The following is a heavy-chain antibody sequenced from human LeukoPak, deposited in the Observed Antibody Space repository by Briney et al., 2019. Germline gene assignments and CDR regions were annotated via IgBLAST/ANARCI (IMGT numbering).Heavy chain of an antibody. CDR2: IIPIFGTA. V-gene: IGHV1-69*05. CDR1: GGTFSSYA. CDR3: ARDQRPGYSSGWWFDP. J-gene: IGHJ5*02. D-gene: IGHD6-19*01. Sequence: SVKVSCKASGGTFSSYAISWVRQAPGQGLEWMGRIIPIFGTANYAQKFQGRVTITTDEATSTAYMELSSLRSEDTAVYYCARDQRPGYSSGWWFDPWGQGTLVTVSS.